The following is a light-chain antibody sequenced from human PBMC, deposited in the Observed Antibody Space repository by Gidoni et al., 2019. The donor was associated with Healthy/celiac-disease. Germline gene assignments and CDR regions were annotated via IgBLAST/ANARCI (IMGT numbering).Light chain of an antibody. V-gene: IGKV1-39*01. CDR2: AAS. J-gene: IGKJ3*01. CDR1: QSISSY. Sequence: DIQMTQSPSSLSASVGDRVTITCRASQSISSYLNWYQQKPGKAPKLLIYAASSLQCGVPSRFSGSGSETDFTLTISSLQPEDFATCYCQQSYSTPFTFGPGTRVDIK. CDR3: QQSYSTPFT.